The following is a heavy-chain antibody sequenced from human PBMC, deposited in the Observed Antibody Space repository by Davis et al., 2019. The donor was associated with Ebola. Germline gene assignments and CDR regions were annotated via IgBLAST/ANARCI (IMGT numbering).Heavy chain of an antibody. Sequence: ASVKVSCKASGYTFTDYYMHWVRQAPGQGLEWMGWINPNSGGTNYAQKFQGRVTMTRDTSTSTVYMELSSLRSEDTAVYYCARGLILEWSYLDYWGQGTLVTVSS. CDR1: GYTFTDYY. CDR2: INPNSGGT. CDR3: ARGLILEWSYLDY. V-gene: IGHV1-2*02. D-gene: IGHD3-3*01. J-gene: IGHJ4*02.